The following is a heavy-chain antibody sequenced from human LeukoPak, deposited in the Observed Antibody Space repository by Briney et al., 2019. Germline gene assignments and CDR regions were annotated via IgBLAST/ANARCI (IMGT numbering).Heavy chain of an antibody. CDR1: GFTFSSYE. J-gene: IGHJ4*02. CDR3: ARDFAGGGYSPFDY. V-gene: IGHV3-48*03. CDR2: ISTSGSSI. D-gene: IGHD2-21*01. Sequence: RTGGSLRLSCAVSGFTFSSYEMSWVRQAPGKGLEWVSYISTSGSSIYYADSVKGRFTISRDNAKNSLYLQMNSLRAEDTAVYYCARDFAGGGYSPFDYWGQGTLVTVSS.